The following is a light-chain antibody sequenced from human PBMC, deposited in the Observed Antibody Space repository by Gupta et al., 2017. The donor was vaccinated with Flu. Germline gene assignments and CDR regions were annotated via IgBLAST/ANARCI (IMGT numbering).Light chain of an antibody. CDR1: SSNIGSNS. J-gene: IGLJ3*02. CDR3: AAWDDSLNGWV. CDR2: SND. V-gene: IGLV1-44*01. Sequence: VTMSCSGSSSNIGSNSGNCYQHLPGTAPKLLIHSNDQRASGVPGRFSGSKSGTSVSLAISGLQSEDEGDYYCAAWDDSLNGWVFGGGTKLTVL.